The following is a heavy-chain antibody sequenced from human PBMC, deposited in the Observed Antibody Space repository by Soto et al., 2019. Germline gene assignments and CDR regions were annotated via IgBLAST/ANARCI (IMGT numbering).Heavy chain of an antibody. J-gene: IGHJ5*02. CDR1: GYTFTSYD. Sequence: QVQLVQSGAEVKKPGASVKVSCKASGYTFTSYDINWVRQATGQGLEWMGWMNPNSGNTGYAQKFQGRVTMTRNTSISTAYMELSSLRSEDPAVYYWARAPMVRGVIRLNTPRWFDPWGQGTLVTVSS. CDR3: ARAPMVRGVIRLNTPRWFDP. D-gene: IGHD3-10*01. CDR2: MNPNSGNT. V-gene: IGHV1-8*01.